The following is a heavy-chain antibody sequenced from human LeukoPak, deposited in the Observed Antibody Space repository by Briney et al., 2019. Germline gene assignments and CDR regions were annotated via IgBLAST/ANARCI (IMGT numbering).Heavy chain of an antibody. J-gene: IGHJ4*02. CDR1: GFTFSSYG. CDR3: AILPPPYDSSGYYLDY. CDR2: IRYDGSNK. V-gene: IGHV3-30*02. Sequence: GGSLRLSCAASGFTFSSYGMHWVRQAPGKGLEWVAFIRYDGSNKYYADSVKGGFTISRDNSKNTLYLQMNSLIAEDTAVYYCAILPPPYDSSGYYLDYWGQGTLVTVSS. D-gene: IGHD3-22*01.